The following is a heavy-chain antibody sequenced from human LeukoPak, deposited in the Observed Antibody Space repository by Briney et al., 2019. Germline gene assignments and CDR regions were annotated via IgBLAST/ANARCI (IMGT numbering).Heavy chain of an antibody. CDR2: ISESGSGT. J-gene: IGHJ4*02. CDR1: GLTFSRYA. Sequence: GGSLRLSCAVSGLTFSRYAMSWVRQAPGKGLEWVSAISESGSGTYYADSVKGRFTISRDNSKDTLSLQMNSLRAEDTAVYYCARDRYDSSGLDWGQGTLVTVSS. CDR3: ARDRYDSSGLD. D-gene: IGHD3-22*01. V-gene: IGHV3-23*01.